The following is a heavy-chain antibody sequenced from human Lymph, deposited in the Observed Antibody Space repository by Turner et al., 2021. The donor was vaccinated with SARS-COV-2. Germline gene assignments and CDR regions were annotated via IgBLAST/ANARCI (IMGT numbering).Heavy chain of an antibody. CDR2: IWYDASNK. CDR3: ARDGAVGATTGLDY. D-gene: IGHD1-26*01. Sequence: QVQLVGSGGGVVQPGRSLRLSCAASGFTFSSYGIHWVRQAPGKGLEWVAVIWYDASNKYYADSVKGRFTISRDNSKNTVYLQMNSLRAEDTAVYYCARDGAVGATTGLDYWGQGTLVTVSS. CDR1: GFTFSSYG. V-gene: IGHV3-33*01. J-gene: IGHJ4*02.